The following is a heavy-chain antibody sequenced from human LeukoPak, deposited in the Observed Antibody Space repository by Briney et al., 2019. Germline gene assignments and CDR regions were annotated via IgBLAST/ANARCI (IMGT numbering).Heavy chain of an antibody. D-gene: IGHD6-19*01. CDR2: IHFRDSET. Sequence: GESLKISCQGSGQSFTNYWIGWVRQMPGKGLEWMGFIHFRDSETRYRPSFQGQVTISADKSSSTAYLEWSSLKASDTAMYYCARRSSIAVPLFDSWGQGTPVTVSS. CDR3: ARRSSIAVPLFDS. V-gene: IGHV5-51*01. CDR1: GQSFTNYW. J-gene: IGHJ4*02.